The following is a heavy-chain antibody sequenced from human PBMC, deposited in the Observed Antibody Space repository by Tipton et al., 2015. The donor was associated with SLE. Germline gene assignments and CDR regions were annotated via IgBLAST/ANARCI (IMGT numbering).Heavy chain of an antibody. J-gene: IGHJ4*02. V-gene: IGHV4-61*02. CDR3: AREGDYDSSGSYYFDY. Sequence: TLSLTCTVSGDSVSSGGNYWTWVRQPAGKGPEWIGRIYTSGYTDYNPSLKSRVTTSVDTSKNQFSLKLSSVTAADTAVYYCAREGDYDSSGSYYFDYWGQGTLVTVSS. D-gene: IGHD3-22*01. CDR1: GDSVSSGGNY. CDR2: IYTSGYT.